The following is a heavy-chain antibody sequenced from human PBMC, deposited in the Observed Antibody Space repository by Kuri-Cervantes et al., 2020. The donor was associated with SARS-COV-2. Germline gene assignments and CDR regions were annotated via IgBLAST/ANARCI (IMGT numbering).Heavy chain of an antibody. Sequence: ESLKISCAASGFTFSNAWMSWVRQAPGKGLEWIGSVFYDGRTYYNPSLKSRVTVSVDTSKNQFSLKVNSVTAADTAVYYCARDLSLATYYDFWSGLYYFDYWGQGILVTVSS. CDR2: VFYDGRT. J-gene: IGHJ4*02. D-gene: IGHD3-3*01. CDR1: GFTFSNAW. V-gene: IGHV4-38-2*02. CDR3: ARDLSLATYYDFWSGLYYFDY.